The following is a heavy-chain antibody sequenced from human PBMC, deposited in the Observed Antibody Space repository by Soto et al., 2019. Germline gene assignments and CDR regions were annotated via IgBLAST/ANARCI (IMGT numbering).Heavy chain of an antibody. CDR3: ARVFGSGFDY. Sequence: EVQLVESGGGLVQPGGSLRLSCVASGFTFSTDSMNWVRQAPGKGLEWVAHISTSGATRYSADSVDGRFTNSRDNAKNSLYLQMDSLRNEDTAVYYCARVFGSGFDYWGQGTLVTVSS. J-gene: IGHJ4*02. V-gene: IGHV3-48*02. CDR1: GFTFSTDS. D-gene: IGHD6-19*01. CDR2: ISTSGATR.